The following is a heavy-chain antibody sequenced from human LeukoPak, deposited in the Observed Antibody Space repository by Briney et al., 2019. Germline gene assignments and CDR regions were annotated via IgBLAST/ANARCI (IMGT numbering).Heavy chain of an antibody. V-gene: IGHV3-20*04. CDR3: AKDKSHGDYSYYYYGMDV. J-gene: IGHJ6*02. CDR2: ISCSGDST. Sequence: GGSLRLSCSASGFTFNNYGMSWVRQAPGKGLEWVSSISCSGDSTYYADSVKGRFTISRDNAKNSLYLQMNSLRAEDTALYYCAKDKSHGDYSYYYYGMDVWGQGTTVTVSS. D-gene: IGHD4-17*01. CDR1: GFTFNNYG.